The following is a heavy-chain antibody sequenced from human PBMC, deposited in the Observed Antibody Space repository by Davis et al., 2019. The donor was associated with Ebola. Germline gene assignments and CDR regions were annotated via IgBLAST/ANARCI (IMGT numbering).Heavy chain of an antibody. CDR1: GYTFTSYY. Sequence: ASVKVSCKASGYTFTSYYMHWVRQAPGQGLEWLGIINPSGGSTSYAQKFQGRVTMTRDTSTSTVYMELSSLRSEDTAVYYCARDGTTGTTGHYWFDPWGQGTLVTVSS. V-gene: IGHV1-46*01. CDR3: ARDGTTGTTGHYWFDP. D-gene: IGHD1-1*01. CDR2: INPSGGST. J-gene: IGHJ5*02.